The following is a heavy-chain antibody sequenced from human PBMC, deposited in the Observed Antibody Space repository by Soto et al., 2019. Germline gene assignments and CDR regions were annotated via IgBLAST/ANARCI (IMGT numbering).Heavy chain of an antibody. D-gene: IGHD2-2*01. V-gene: IGHV6-1*01. CDR1: GYSVSSNSAA. J-gene: IGHJ5*02. CDR2: TYYRSKWYN. Sequence: SQTLSLTCAISGYSVSSNSAAWNWIRQSPSRGLEWLGRTYYRSKWYNDYAVSVKSRITINPDTSKNQFSLQLNSVTPEDTAVYYCAREEEYCSSTSCQNWFDPWGQGTLVTVSS. CDR3: AREEEYCSSTSCQNWFDP.